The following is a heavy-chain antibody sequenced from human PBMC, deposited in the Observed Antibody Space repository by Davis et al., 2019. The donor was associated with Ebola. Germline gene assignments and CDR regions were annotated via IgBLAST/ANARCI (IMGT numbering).Heavy chain of an antibody. J-gene: IGHJ4*02. CDR1: GYTFPSYG. CDR2: ISAYNGNP. D-gene: IGHD3-22*01. Sequence: ASVKVSCKASGYTFPSYGISWVRQAPGQGLEWMGWISAYNGNPNYAQKFQGRVTMTTDTSTSTAYMELRSLRSDDTAVYYCARYSSGHKALDYWGQGTLVTVSS. V-gene: IGHV1-18*01. CDR3: ARYSSGHKALDY.